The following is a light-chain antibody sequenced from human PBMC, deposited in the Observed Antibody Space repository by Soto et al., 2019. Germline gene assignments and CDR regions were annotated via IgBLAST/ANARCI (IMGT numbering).Light chain of an antibody. Sequence: DIVLTQSPATLSLSPGERATLSCWASQSVSTYLAWYQQKPGQAPRLLIYGASSRATGIPDRFSGSGSGTDFTLTISRLEPEDFAVYYCQQYGSSPSWTFGQGTKVDIK. CDR2: GAS. V-gene: IGKV3-20*01. J-gene: IGKJ1*01. CDR3: QQYGSSPSWT. CDR1: QSVSTY.